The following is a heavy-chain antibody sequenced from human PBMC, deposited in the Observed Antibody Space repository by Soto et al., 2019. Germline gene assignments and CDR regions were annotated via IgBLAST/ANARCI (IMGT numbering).Heavy chain of an antibody. Sequence: SETLSLTCTASGESVSSGFYYWNWIRQAPGKGLEWIGSILSSGRSNYNPSLKSRVSMSVDTSKNQFSLRLTSVGAADSAIYYCARVVRCTRSGCYYLAMDVWGQGTTVTVSS. D-gene: IGHD2-15*01. V-gene: IGHV4-61*01. CDR3: ARVVRCTRSGCYYLAMDV. CDR1: GESVSSGFYY. CDR2: ILSSGRS. J-gene: IGHJ6*02.